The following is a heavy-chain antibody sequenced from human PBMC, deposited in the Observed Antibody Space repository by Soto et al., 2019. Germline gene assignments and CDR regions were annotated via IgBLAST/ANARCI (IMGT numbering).Heavy chain of an antibody. J-gene: IGHJ4*02. D-gene: IGHD1-1*01. CDR1: GAGDTFSNYG. Sequence: QVHLVQSGAEVKSPGSAVKVSCKVSGAGDTFSNYGLNWMRQAPGQGLEWMGGTIPAFGTANYAQKCEGRVTITADTSTPTAYMELSSLRSDDTAVYYCWRHDKPALPPLDSWGQGTLVSVSS. V-gene: IGHV1-69*06. CDR2: TIPAFGTA. CDR3: WRHDKPALPPLDS.